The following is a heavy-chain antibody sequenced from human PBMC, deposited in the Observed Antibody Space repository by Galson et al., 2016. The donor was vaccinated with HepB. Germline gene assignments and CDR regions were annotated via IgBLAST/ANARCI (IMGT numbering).Heavy chain of an antibody. Sequence: SETLSLTCGVHGGSLTGSYWTWIRQSPGKGLECIGEISHSGVSTNNPAPNSRVTLSIDTSKKHFSLNLTSVTAADTALYYCARRPISSTGYFRFDSWGQGTLVTVSS. V-gene: IGHV4-34*01. J-gene: IGHJ4*02. CDR2: ISHSGVS. CDR3: ARRPISSTGYFRFDS. D-gene: IGHD2-2*03. CDR1: GGSLTGSY.